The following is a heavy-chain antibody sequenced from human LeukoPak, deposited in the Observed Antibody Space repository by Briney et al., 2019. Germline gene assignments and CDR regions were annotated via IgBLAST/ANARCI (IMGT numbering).Heavy chain of an antibody. V-gene: IGHV3-23*01. CDR3: AKGRSGIVVAGLNY. J-gene: IGHJ4*02. D-gene: IGHD6-19*01. CDR1: GFTFSSYA. CDR2: ISGSGDGT. Sequence: PGGSLRLSCAASGFTFSSYAMSWVRQAPGKGLEWVSGISGSGDGTYYADSVKGRFTISRDNSMNTLYLQMNSLRAEETAVYYCAKGRSGIVVAGLNYWGQGTLVTVSS.